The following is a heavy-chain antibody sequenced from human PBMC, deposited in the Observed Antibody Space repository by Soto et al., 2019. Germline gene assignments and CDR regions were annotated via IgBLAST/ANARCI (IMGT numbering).Heavy chain of an antibody. CDR2: IGTAGDT. J-gene: IGHJ6*03. CDR1: GFTFSSYD. V-gene: IGHV3-13*01. Sequence: EVQLVESGGGLVQPGGSLRLSCAASGFTFSSYDMHWVRQATGKGLEWVSAIGTAGDTYYPGSVKCRFTISRENAKSSLYLQMNSLRAGDTAVYYCARARAYCISTSCYRYMDVWGKGTTVTVSS. D-gene: IGHD2-2*01. CDR3: ARARAYCISTSCYRYMDV.